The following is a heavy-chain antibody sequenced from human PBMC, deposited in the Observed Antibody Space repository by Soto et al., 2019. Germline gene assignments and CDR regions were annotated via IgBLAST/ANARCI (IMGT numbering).Heavy chain of an antibody. J-gene: IGHJ4*01. Sequence: EVHLEESGGGLVQPGGSLRLSCETSGFTFSSRWMTWVRQVPGKGLEWVANIKQDENGKDYVDSVKGRFTISRDNAKNSLYLQMNSLRAEDTAVYYCATHDGPAAAGLVLDFWGHATLVTVSS. CDR3: ATHDGPAAAGLVLDF. D-gene: IGHD6-13*01. CDR1: GFTFSSRW. V-gene: IGHV3-7*02. CDR2: IKQDENGK.